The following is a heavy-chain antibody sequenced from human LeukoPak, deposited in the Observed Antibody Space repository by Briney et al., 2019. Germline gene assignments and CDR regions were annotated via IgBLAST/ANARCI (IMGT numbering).Heavy chain of an antibody. CDR2: IKRDGEK. D-gene: IGHD3-16*01. CDR1: GFTFSSNW. CDR3: ARVLWVQNYYYGMDV. V-gene: IGHV3-7*04. Sequence: GGSLRLSCAVSGFTFSSNWMNWVRQAPGKGLEWVANIKRDGEKYYVDSVKGRFTISRDSARNSLYLQMNSLRAEDTAVYYCARVLWVQNYYYGMDVWGQGTTVTVSS. J-gene: IGHJ6*02.